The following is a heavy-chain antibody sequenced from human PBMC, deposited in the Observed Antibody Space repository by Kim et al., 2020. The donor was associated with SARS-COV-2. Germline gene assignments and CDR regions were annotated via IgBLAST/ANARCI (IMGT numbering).Heavy chain of an antibody. CDR2: TYYRSKWSN. D-gene: IGHD2-15*01. CDR1: GDSVSNNRAG. V-gene: IGHV6-1*01. J-gene: IGHJ3*02. Sequence: SQTLSLTCAISGDSVSNNRAGWHWIRQSPSRGLEWLGRTYYRSKWSNDYAVSVKSRMTFNPDTSKNQFSLQLNSVTPEDTDVYYCARGGAYAFDIWGQGTMVTVSS. CDR3: ARGGAYAFDI.